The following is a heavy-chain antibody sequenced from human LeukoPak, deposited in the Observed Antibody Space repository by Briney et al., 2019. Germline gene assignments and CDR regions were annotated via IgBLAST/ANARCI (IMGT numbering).Heavy chain of an antibody. J-gene: IGHJ4*02. V-gene: IGHV3-53*04. CDR1: GFTVSSND. CDR3: LRQGVGDPPR. D-gene: IGHD3-16*01. CDR2: IYAGGSSSA. Sequence: PGGSLRLSCAASGFTVSSNDMSWVRQAPGKGLEWVSPIYAGGSSSAFYADSVKGRFTGSRHDSKNTLDLQMNGLGADDTAVYYCLRQGVGDPPRWGQGTLVTVSS.